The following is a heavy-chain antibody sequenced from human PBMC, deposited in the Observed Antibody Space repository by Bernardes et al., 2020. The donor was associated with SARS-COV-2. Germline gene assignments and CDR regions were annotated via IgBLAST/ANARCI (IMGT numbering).Heavy chain of an antibody. CDR2: IYTTGST. V-gene: IGHV4-61*02. CDR3: ARGARWFDP. J-gene: IGHJ5*02. Sequence: SESLSLTCTVSGGSISGDYYYWTWLLQPAGKGLEWIGRIYTTGSTNYNPSLKSRVTISLDTSNNQFSLKLISVTAADTAVYFCARGARWFDPWGQGSLVTVSS. CDR1: GGSISGDYYY.